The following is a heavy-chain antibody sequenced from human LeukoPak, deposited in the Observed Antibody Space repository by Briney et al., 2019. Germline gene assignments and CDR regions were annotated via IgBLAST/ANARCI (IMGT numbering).Heavy chain of an antibody. J-gene: IGHJ4*02. Sequence: GGSLRLSCAASGFMFNNYWMPWVRQAPGKGLEWVSRIRSDGRSTSYADSVKGRFTISRDNAKSMLYLQMNTVRAEDSALYYCARVISDLLDFDFDYWGQGTLVTVSS. CDR3: ARVISDLLDFDFDY. CDR1: GFMFNNYW. CDR2: IRSDGRST. V-gene: IGHV3-74*01. D-gene: IGHD3-16*01.